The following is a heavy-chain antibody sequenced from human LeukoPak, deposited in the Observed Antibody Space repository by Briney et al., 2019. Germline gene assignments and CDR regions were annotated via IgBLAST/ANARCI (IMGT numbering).Heavy chain of an antibody. J-gene: IGHJ4*02. CDR1: GGSISNYY. V-gene: IGHV4-59*08. CDR2: IYYSGST. CDR3: ARRAYGSGSFNRYYFDY. Sequence: SETLSLTCTVSGGSISNYYWSWIRQPPGKGLEWIGYIYYSGSTNYNPSLKSRVTISVDTSKHQFSLKLNSVTAADTAVYYCARRAYGSGSFNRYYFDYWGQGTLVAVSS. D-gene: IGHD3-10*01.